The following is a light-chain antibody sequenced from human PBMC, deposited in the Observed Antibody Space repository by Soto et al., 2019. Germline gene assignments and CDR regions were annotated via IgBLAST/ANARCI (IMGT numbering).Light chain of an antibody. CDR1: SSDVVGYNY. CDR3: SSYTYTSTVV. Sequence: QSALTQPASVSGSPGQSITISCTGTSSDVVGYNYVSWYQQHPGKAPKLMIYDVSSRPSGVSNRFSGSKSGNTASLTISGLQAEDEADYYCSSYTYTSTVVFGGGTKVTVL. V-gene: IGLV2-14*01. CDR2: DVS. J-gene: IGLJ2*01.